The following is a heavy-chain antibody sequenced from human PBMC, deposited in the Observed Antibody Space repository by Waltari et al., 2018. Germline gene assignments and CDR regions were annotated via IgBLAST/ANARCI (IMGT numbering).Heavy chain of an antibody. J-gene: IGHJ5*02. Sequence: QAQLVESGGGAVQPGRSLRLSCAASGFSFNSFALHWVRQAPGKGPEWRAVIAYDGSRTFYAESVKGRFTISRDNSKNVVYLQVDSLRPEDTAVYYCERDGYSGHLDPWGQGTLVTVSS. D-gene: IGHD5-12*01. CDR3: ERDGYSGHLDP. CDR1: GFSFNSFA. V-gene: IGHV3-30*07. CDR2: IAYDGSRT.